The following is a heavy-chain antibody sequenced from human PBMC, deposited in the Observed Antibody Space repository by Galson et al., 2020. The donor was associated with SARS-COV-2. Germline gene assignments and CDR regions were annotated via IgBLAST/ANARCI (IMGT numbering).Heavy chain of an antibody. CDR1: GVSISTHY. D-gene: IGHD2-21*01. J-gene: IGHJ3*02. CDR2: IYYTGST. V-gene: IGHV4-59*11. CDR3: AREGNSILDDAFDI. Sequence: ASETLSLTCTVSGVSISTHYWSWFRQPPGKGLEWIGYIYYTGSTNYNPSLKSRVTLSIDTSKNQFSLKMSSVTAADTAAYYCAREGNSILDDAFDIWGQGTMVTVSS.